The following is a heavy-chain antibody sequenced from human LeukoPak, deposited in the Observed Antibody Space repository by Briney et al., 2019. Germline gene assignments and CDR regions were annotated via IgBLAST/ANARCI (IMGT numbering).Heavy chain of an antibody. J-gene: IGHJ4*02. CDR1: AFTVSINY. V-gene: IGHV3-66*02. D-gene: IGHD1-26*01. Sequence: GGSLRLSCSASAFTVSINYMSWVRPAPGKGLKWVSVIYSGGSTYYADSVKGRFTISRDNSKNTLYLQMNSLRAEDTAVYYCARETGIVGATWSYFDYWGQGTLVTVSS. CDR2: IYSGGST. CDR3: ARETGIVGATWSYFDY.